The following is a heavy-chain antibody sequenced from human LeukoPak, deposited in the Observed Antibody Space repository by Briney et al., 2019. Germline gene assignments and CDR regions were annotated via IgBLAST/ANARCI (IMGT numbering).Heavy chain of an antibody. CDR1: GYTFTTYY. V-gene: IGHV1-46*01. Sequence: ASVKVSCKASGYTFTTYYLRWVRQAPGQGLEWMGIINPSGGSTTYAQKFQGRVTMTRDTSTTTVYMELNNLKSEDTAVYYCARDGSPARFDYWGHGTLVTVSS. D-gene: IGHD6-13*01. CDR2: INPSGGST. CDR3: ARDGSPARFDY. J-gene: IGHJ4*01.